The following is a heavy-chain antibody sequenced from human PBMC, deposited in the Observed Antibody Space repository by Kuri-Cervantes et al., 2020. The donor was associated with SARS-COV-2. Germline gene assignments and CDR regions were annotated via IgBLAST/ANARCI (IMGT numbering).Heavy chain of an antibody. D-gene: IGHD1-26*01. V-gene: IGHV3-30-3*01. CDR3: ARKGSRDSGSYVDY. CDR1: GFTFRSDA. J-gene: IGHJ4*02. Sequence: LALTCATSGFTFRSDAMHWVRQAPGKGLEWVEVISYDGSNEYYADPVKGRFTIPRDNSKNTLYLQMNSLRAENAAVYYCARKGSRDSGSYVDYWGQGTLVTVSS. CDR2: ISYDGSNE.